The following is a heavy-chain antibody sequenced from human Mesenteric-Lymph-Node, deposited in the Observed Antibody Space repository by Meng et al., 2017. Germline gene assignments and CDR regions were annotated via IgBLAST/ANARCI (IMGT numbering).Heavy chain of an antibody. CDR3: ARGSADYDILTGYYYFDY. V-gene: IGHV3-7*01. J-gene: IGHJ4*02. D-gene: IGHD3-9*01. CDR2: IKFDGSRE. CDR1: GFSFGSYW. Sequence: GESLKISCAASGFSFGSYWMSWVRQAPGKGLEWVANIKFDGSREYYVDSVRGRFSISRDNARNSLFLQMNSLRAEDSAVYYCARGSADYDILTGYYYFDYWGQGTLVTVSS.